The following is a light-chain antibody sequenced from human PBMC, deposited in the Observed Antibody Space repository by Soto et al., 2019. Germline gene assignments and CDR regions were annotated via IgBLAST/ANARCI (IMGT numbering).Light chain of an antibody. CDR2: EGS. V-gene: IGLV2-23*01. CDR1: RSDVGSYNL. Sequence: QSALTQPASVSGSPGQSITISCTGTRSDVGSYNLVSWYQQHPGKAPKLMIYEGSKRPSGVSNRFSGSKSGNTASLTISGLQAEDEADYYCCSYAGRSTSWVFGGGTKLTVL. CDR3: CSYAGRSTSWV. J-gene: IGLJ3*02.